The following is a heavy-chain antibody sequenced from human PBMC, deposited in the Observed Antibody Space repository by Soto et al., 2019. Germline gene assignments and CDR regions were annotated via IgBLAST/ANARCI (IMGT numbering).Heavy chain of an antibody. CDR3: ARAGLGDGSDY. CDR2: IYYSGST. Sequence: QVQLQESGPGLVKPSETLSLTCTVSGGSVSSGSYSWSWIRQPPGKGLEWIGYIYYSGSTKYNPSHNRRVTISVDTSKNQFSLKLSSVTAADTAVYYCARAGLGDGSDYWGQGTLVTVSS. J-gene: IGHJ4*02. D-gene: IGHD1-26*01. V-gene: IGHV4-61*01. CDR1: GGSVSSGSYS.